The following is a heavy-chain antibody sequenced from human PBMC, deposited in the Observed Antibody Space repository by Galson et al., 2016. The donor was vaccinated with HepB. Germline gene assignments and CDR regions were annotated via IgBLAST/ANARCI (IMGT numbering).Heavy chain of an antibody. CDR2: IRPDGSES. CDR1: GFTFVDHY. J-gene: IGHJ2*01. V-gene: IGHV3-7*03. Sequence: SLRLSCAASGFTFVDHYMTWVRQAPGKGLESVAKIRPDGSESYYVDSVKGRFTISRDNAKNSLYLQMNSLRAEDSATYYCAREGFWHFDFWGRGTLVTVSS. CDR3: AREGFWHFDF.